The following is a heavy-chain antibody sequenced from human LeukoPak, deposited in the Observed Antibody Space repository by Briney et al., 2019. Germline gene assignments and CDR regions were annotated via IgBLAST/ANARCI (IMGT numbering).Heavy chain of an antibody. V-gene: IGHV5-51*01. Sequence: GESLKISCKGSGYSFTSYWIGWVRQMPGKGLEWMGIIYPGDSDTRYSPSFQGQVTISADKSISTAYLQWSSLKASDTAMYYCARLGYDFWSGYYTSPLDHWGQGTLVTVSS. CDR2: IYPGDSDT. D-gene: IGHD3-3*01. CDR1: GYSFTSYW. J-gene: IGHJ5*02. CDR3: ARLGYDFWSGYYTSPLDH.